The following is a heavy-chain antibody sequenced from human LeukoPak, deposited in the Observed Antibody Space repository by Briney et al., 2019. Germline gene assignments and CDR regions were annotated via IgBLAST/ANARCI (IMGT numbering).Heavy chain of an antibody. CDR1: GGTSNSHA. J-gene: IGHJ4*02. CDR3: ATTNDGGGYQWGDFFDF. D-gene: IGHD3-22*01. Sequence: SVKVSCKASGGTSNSHAISWVRQAPGQGLEWMGRIIPNLGTTNRAQNFQDRVTLTADKSTNTAYMELTSLTSDDTAVYYCATTNDGGGYQWGDFFDFWGRGTLVTVSS. V-gene: IGHV1-69*04. CDR2: IIPNLGTT.